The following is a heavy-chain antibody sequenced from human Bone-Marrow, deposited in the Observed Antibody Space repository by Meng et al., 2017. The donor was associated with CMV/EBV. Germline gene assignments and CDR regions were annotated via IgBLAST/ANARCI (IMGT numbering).Heavy chain of an antibody. J-gene: IGHJ6*02. CDR1: GFTFSSYE. CDR3: ARDTSDFWSGYHYYYGMDV. D-gene: IGHD3-3*01. CDR2: ISSSGSTI. V-gene: IGHV3-48*03. Sequence: GESLKISCAASGFTFSSYEMNWVRQAPGKGLEWVSYISSSGSTIYYADSVKGRFTISRDNAKNSLYLQMNSLRAEDTAVYYCARDTSDFWSGYHYYYGMDVWGQGTTVTVSS.